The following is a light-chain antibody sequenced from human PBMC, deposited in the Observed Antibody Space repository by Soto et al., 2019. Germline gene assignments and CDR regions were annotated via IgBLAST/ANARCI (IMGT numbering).Light chain of an antibody. J-gene: IGKJ1*01. CDR2: DAS. Sequence: EIVLTQSPATLSLSPGERATLSCRASQSVSSYLAWYQQKPGQAPRLLIYDASNRATGIPARFSGSGSGTDFTLTISSLEPEDFATYYCQQSHSIPWTFGQGTKVEIK. CDR1: QSVSSY. V-gene: IGKV3-11*01. CDR3: QQSHSIPWT.